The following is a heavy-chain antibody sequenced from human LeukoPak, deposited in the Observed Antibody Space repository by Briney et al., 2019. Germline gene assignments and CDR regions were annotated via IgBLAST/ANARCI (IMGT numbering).Heavy chain of an antibody. CDR3: AREVVAVAGSYFDS. V-gene: IGHV4-59*01. CDR1: GGSISSYY. D-gene: IGHD6-19*01. CDR2: IYYSGSS. Sequence: PETLSHTCTVSGGSISSYYWTWIRQPPGKGLEWIGYIYYSGSSNYNPSLKSRVTISVDTSKNQFSLKLSSVTAADTAVYFCAREVVAVAGSYFDSWGQGTLVTVSS. J-gene: IGHJ4*02.